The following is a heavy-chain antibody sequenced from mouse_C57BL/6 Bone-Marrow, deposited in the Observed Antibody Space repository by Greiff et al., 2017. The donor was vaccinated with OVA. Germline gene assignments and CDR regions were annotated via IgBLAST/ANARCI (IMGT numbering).Heavy chain of an antibody. CDR3: EHTGRRPYLHY. CDR2: IAPSDSYI. V-gene: IGHV1-59*01. J-gene: IGHJ2*01. D-gene: IGHD1-1*01. Sequence: VQLQQPGAELVRPGTSVKLSCKASGYTFTNYWMHWVKQRPGQGLEWIGVIAPSDSYINYNQKFKGRATLTVDTSSSTAYMHLSSLTSEDSAVYYGEHTGRRPYLHYGGRGTALTVSA. CDR1: GYTFTNYW.